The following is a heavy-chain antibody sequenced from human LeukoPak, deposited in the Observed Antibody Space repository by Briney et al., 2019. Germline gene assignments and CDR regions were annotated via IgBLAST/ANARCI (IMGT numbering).Heavy chain of an antibody. CDR2: IRSKAYGGTT. J-gene: IGHJ5*02. V-gene: IGHV3-49*04. Sequence: GGSLRLSCTASGFTFGDYAMSWVRQAPGKGLEWVGFIRSKAYGGTTEYAASVKGRFTISRDDSKSIAYLQMNSLKTEDTAVYYCTRAPEYYDFWSGYPNWFDPWGQGTLVTVSS. D-gene: IGHD3-3*01. CDR1: GFTFGDYA. CDR3: TRAPEYYDFWSGYPNWFDP.